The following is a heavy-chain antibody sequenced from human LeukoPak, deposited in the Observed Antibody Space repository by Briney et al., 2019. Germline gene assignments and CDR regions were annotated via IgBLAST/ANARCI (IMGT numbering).Heavy chain of an antibody. Sequence: SETLSLTCTVSGGSISGYYWSWIRQPPGKGLEWIAYIYYNGISNYNPSLKSRVIISVDTSKNQFSLKLSSVTAADTAVYYCARGPYYYDSSGSPWGQGTMVTVSS. D-gene: IGHD3-22*01. CDR1: GGSISGYY. J-gene: IGHJ3*01. CDR3: ARGPYYYDSSGSP. CDR2: IYYNGIS. V-gene: IGHV4-59*12.